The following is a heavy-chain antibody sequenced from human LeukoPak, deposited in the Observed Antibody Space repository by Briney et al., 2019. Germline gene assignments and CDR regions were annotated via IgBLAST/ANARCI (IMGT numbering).Heavy chain of an antibody. D-gene: IGHD3-10*01. J-gene: IGHJ4*02. V-gene: IGHV3-48*03. CDR1: GFTFSSYE. CDR3: ARDSPRGGTFDY. CDR2: ISSSGSTI. Sequence: GGSLRLSCAASGFTFSSYEMNWVRQAPGKGLEWVSYISSSGSTIYYADSVKGRFTISRDNAKNSLYLQMNSLRAEDTAVYYCARDSPRGGTFDYWGQGALDTVSS.